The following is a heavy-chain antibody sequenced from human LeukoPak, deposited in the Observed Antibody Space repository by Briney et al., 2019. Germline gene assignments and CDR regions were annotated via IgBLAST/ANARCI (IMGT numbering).Heavy chain of an antibody. CDR2: ISYDGSNK. CDR3: ARASSGYDHFDY. CDR1: GFTFSSYA. J-gene: IGHJ4*02. D-gene: IGHD3-22*01. V-gene: IGHV3-30-3*01. Sequence: PGGSLRLSCAASGFTFSSYAMHWDRQAPGKGLEWVAVISYDGSNKYYADSVKGRFTISRDNSKNTLYLQMNSLRAEDTAVYYCARASSGYDHFDYWGQGTLVTVSS.